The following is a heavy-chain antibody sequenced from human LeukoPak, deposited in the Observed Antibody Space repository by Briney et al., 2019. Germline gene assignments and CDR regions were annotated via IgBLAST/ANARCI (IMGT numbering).Heavy chain of an antibody. Sequence: SVKVSCKASGGTFSSYAISWVRQAPGQGLEWMGGIIPIFGTANYAQKFQGRVTITADESTSTAHMELSSLRSEDTAVYYCARDHSSGWYGGDYWGQGTLVTVSS. V-gene: IGHV1-69*13. CDR1: GGTFSSYA. D-gene: IGHD6-19*01. CDR3: ARDHSSGWYGGDY. J-gene: IGHJ4*02. CDR2: IIPIFGTA.